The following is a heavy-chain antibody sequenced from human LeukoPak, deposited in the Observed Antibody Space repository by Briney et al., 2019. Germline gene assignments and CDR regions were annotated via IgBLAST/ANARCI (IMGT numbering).Heavy chain of an antibody. D-gene: IGHD4-17*01. CDR1: GFTFSSYS. CDR3: AREGSGGPYGDYAFDY. CDR2: ISSSSSTI. V-gene: IGHV3-48*02. Sequence: GGSLRLSCAASGFTFSSYSMNWVRQAPGKGLEWVSYISSSSSTIYYADSVKGRFTISRDNAKNSLYLQMNSLRDEDTAVYYCAREGSGGPYGDYAFDYWGQGTLVTVSS. J-gene: IGHJ4*02.